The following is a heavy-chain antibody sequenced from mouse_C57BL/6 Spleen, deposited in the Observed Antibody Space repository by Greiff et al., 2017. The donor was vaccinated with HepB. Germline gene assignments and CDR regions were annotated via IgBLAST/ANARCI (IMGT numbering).Heavy chain of an antibody. Sequence: QVQLQQSGAELVKPGASVKMSCKASGYTFTTYPIEWMKQNHGKSLEWIGNFHPYNDDTKYNEKFKGKATLTVEKSYSTVYLELSRLTSDDAAVYYCARGPHYYGSKGYAMDYWGQGTSVTVSS. D-gene: IGHD1-1*01. CDR3: ARGPHYYGSKGYAMDY. J-gene: IGHJ4*01. CDR1: GYTFTTYP. V-gene: IGHV1-47*01. CDR2: FHPYNDDT.